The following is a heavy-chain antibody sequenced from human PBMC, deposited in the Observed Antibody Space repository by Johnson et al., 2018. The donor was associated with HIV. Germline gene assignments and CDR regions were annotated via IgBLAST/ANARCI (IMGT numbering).Heavy chain of an antibody. CDR2: IRYDGSNK. J-gene: IGHJ3*02. Sequence: QVQLVESGGGVVQPGGSLRLSCVASGFSFSSYGTHWVRQAPGKGLEWVSFIRYDGSNKYYGDSVKGRFTVSRDNSKNTLYLQMNSLRAEDTALYYCAREGEDAFDIWGQGTMVTVSS. V-gene: IGHV3-30*02. CDR3: AREGEDAFDI. CDR1: GFSFSSYG. D-gene: IGHD2-21*01.